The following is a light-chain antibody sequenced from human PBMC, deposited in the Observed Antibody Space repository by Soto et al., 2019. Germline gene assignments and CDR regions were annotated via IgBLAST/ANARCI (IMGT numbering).Light chain of an antibody. CDR1: EPIDRY. Sequence: DIQMTQSPSSVSALIGHRVTITCRASEPIDRYLSWYQQRPVKAPRVLIIAASDLQSGVPSRFSGRGSGKDFTLTISSLQPEDFATYYCQRTSNAPFTFGPGTKVEIK. CDR3: QRTSNAPFT. CDR2: AAS. J-gene: IGKJ3*01. V-gene: IGKV1-39*01.